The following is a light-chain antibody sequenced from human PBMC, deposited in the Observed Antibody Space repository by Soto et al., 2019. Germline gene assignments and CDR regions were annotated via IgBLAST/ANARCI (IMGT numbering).Light chain of an antibody. CDR1: SSDVGGYKY. CDR3: CAYAGSYTVL. CDR2: DVS. V-gene: IGLV2-11*01. Sequence: QSVLTQPRSVSGSPRQSVTISCTGTSSDVGGYKYVSWYQQHPGKVPKLMMFDVSERPSGVPDRFSGSKSGNTASLSISGLQAEDEADYYCCAYAGSYTVLFGGGTKVTVL. J-gene: IGLJ2*01.